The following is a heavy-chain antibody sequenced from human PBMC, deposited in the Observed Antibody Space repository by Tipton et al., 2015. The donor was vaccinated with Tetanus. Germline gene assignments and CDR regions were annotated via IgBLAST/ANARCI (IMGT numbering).Heavy chain of an antibody. CDR1: GYTFTSYG. J-gene: IGHJ6*02. CDR3: AGEGLAYWGGDCSPSSRAIYYYYGMDV. D-gene: IGHD2-21*02. CDR2: ISAYNGNT. Sequence: QVQLVQSGAEVKKPGASVKVSCKASGYTFTSYGISWVRQAPGQGLEWMGWISAYNGNTNYAQKLQGRVTMTTDTSTGTAYMGLRGLRPDDTAVYYCAGEGLAYWGGDCSPSSRAIYYYYGMDVWGQGTTVTVSS. V-gene: IGHV1-18*04.